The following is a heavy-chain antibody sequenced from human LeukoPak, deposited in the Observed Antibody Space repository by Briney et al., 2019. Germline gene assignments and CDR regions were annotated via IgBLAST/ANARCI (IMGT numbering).Heavy chain of an antibody. CDR3: ARGNGYFYCDY. V-gene: IGHV3-30-3*01. CDR2: ISYDGSNK. J-gene: IGHJ4*02. D-gene: IGHD5-18*01. CDR1: GFTFSSYA. Sequence: GRSLRLSCAASGFTFSSYAMHWVRQAPGKGLGWVAVISYDGSNKYYADSVKGRFTISRDNSKNTLYLQMNSLRAEDTAVYYCARGNGYFYCDYWGQGTLVTVSS.